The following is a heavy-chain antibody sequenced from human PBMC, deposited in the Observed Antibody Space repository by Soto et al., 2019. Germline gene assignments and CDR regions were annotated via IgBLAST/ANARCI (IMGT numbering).Heavy chain of an antibody. J-gene: IGHJ5*02. Sequence: ASVKVSCKASGYTFTSYGISWVRQAPGQGLEWMGWISAYNGNTNYAQKLQGRVTMTTDTSTSTAYMELGSLGSDDTAVYYCARMNGLWFGEFGWFDPWGQGTLVTVSS. CDR3: ARMNGLWFGEFGWFDP. D-gene: IGHD3-10*01. CDR1: GYTFTSYG. CDR2: ISAYNGNT. V-gene: IGHV1-18*01.